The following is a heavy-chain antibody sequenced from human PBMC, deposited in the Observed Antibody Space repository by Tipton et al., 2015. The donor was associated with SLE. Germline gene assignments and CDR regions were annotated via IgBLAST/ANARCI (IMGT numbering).Heavy chain of an antibody. CDR2: INHSGST. D-gene: IGHD6-19*01. J-gene: IGHJ4*02. Sequence: LRLSCAVYGGSFSDYYWSWIRQPPGKGLEWIGEINHSGSTNYNPSLKSRVTISVDTSKNQFSLKLSSVTAADTAVYYCARSSGWAYWGQGTLVTVSS. CDR1: GGSFSDYY. CDR3: ARSSGWAY. V-gene: IGHV4-34*01.